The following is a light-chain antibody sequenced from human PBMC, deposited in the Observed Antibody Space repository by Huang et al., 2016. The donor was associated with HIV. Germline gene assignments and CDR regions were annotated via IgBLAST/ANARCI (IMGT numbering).Light chain of an antibody. CDR1: QSVLYSLSKKND. J-gene: IGKJ1*01. CDR3: LQYYSVPQT. CDR2: WAT. V-gene: IGKV4-1*01. Sequence: DIMMTQSPDSLAVSPGERATINCKSSQSVLYSLSKKNDLAWFQQKPGRPPKLLIYWATTRESGVPDRFSGSGSGTDCTLTINNLQAEDVAVYFCLQYYSVPQTFGHGTKVEIK.